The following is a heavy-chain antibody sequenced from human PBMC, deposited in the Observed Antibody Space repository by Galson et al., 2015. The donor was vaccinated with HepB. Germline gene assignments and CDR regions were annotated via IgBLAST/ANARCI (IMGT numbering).Heavy chain of an antibody. Sequence: PALVKPTQTLTLTCTFSGFSLSTSGVGVGWIRQPPGKALEWLALIYWDDDKRYSPSLKSRLTITKDTSKNQVVLTMTNMDPVDTATYYCAHGRDHRRIAVAGRRVAFDIWGQGTMVTVSS. CDR3: AHGRDHRRIAVAGRRVAFDI. D-gene: IGHD6-19*01. CDR1: GFSLSTSGVG. J-gene: IGHJ3*02. V-gene: IGHV2-5*02. CDR2: IYWDDDK.